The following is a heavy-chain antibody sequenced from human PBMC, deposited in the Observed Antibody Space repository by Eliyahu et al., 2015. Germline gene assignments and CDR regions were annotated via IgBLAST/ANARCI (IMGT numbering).Heavy chain of an antibody. CDR3: ATSSVPYSFDI. J-gene: IGHJ3*02. CDR2: IYYTVGS. D-gene: IGHD2-2*01. Sequence: QVQLQESGPGLVKPSETLSLTCTVSGGSLSSNYWSWIRQPPGKGLEWIGYIYYTVGSTYNPSLKSRVTISEDRSKNQFSLKLQSLTAADTATYYCATSSVPYSFDIWGQGTVVVVSS. V-gene: IGHV4-59*03. CDR1: GGSLSSNY.